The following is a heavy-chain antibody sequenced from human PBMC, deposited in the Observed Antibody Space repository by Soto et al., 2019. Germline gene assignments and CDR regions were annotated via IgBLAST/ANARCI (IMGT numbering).Heavy chain of an antibody. Sequence: PGGSLRLSCAASGFTFSSYGMHWVRQAPGKGLEWVAVISYDGSNKYYADSVKGRFTISRDNSKNTLYLQMNSLRAEDTAVYYCAKDFSYGSGSYPDPWGQGTLVTVSS. D-gene: IGHD3-10*01. V-gene: IGHV3-30*18. CDR1: GFTFSSYG. J-gene: IGHJ5*02. CDR2: ISYDGSNK. CDR3: AKDFSYGSGSYPDP.